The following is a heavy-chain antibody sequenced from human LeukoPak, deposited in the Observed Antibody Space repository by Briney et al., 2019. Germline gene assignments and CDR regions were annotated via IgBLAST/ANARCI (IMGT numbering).Heavy chain of an antibody. CDR3: ARAREYSYGWGFDD. CDR1: GGTLSSYA. CDR2: IIPIFGTA. Sequence: SVKVSCKASGGTLSSYAISWVRQAPGQGVEWMGGIIPIFGTANYAQKFQGRVTIPAGKSTTTANMELSSLRSEDTAGYYCARAREYSYGWGFDDWGQGTLVTVSS. J-gene: IGHJ4*02. D-gene: IGHD5-18*01. V-gene: IGHV1-69*06.